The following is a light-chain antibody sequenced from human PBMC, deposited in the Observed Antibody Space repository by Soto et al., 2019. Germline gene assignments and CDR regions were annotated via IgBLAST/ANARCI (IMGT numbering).Light chain of an antibody. J-gene: IGLJ2*01. Sequence: QSALTQPASVSGSPGQSLTISCTGTSSDVGGYNYVSWYQQHPGKAPKLMIYEVSNRPSGVSSRFSGSKSGNTASLTISGLQAEDEADYYCSSYTRSSALVLFGGGTKLTVL. CDR3: SSYTRSSALVL. V-gene: IGLV2-14*01. CDR1: SSDVGGYNY. CDR2: EVS.